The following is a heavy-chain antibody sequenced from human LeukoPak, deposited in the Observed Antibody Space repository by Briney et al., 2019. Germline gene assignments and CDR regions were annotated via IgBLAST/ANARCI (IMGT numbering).Heavy chain of an antibody. D-gene: IGHD1-26*01. V-gene: IGHV5-51*01. J-gene: IGHJ3*02. Sequence: GESLKISCKGSGYSFTSYWIGWVRQMPGKGLEWMGIIYPGDSDTRYSPSFQGQVTISADKSISTAYLQWSSLKASDTAMYYCARTNSGSYYTGAFDIWGQGTMVTVSS. CDR2: IYPGDSDT. CDR1: GYSFTSYW. CDR3: ARTNSGSYYTGAFDI.